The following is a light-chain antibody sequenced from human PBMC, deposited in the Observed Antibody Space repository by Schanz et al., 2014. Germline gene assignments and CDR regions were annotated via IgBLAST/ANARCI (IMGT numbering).Light chain of an antibody. J-gene: IGKJ2*01. CDR1: QDISNY. CDR2: DAS. CDR3: HQSYSTPHT. Sequence: DIQMTQSPSSVSASVGDRVTITCQASQDISNYLNCCQQKPGNAPELLIDDASNLETGVPSGFSGSGSGTDFTLTITGLQPEDFATYYCHQSYSTPHTFGRGTKVEIK. V-gene: IGKV1-39*01.